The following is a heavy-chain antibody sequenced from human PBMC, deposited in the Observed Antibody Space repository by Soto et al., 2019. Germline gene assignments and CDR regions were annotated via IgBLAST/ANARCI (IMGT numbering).Heavy chain of an antibody. CDR1: GFTFSSYG. CDR2: ISYDGSNK. Sequence: QVQLVESGGGVVQPGRSLRLSCAASGFTFSSYGMHWVRQAPGKGLEWVAVISYDGSNKYYADSVKGRFTISRDNSKNTLYLQMNSLRAEDTAVYYCAKVASYYDRGDYYGMDVWGQGTTVTVSS. J-gene: IGHJ6*02. D-gene: IGHD3-22*01. V-gene: IGHV3-30*18. CDR3: AKVASYYDRGDYYGMDV.